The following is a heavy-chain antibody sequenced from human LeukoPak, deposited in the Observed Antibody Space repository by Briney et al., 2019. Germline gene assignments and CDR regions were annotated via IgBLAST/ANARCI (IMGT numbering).Heavy chain of an antibody. CDR1: GDSVSSNSAA. CDR3: TRATGGWFDP. CDR2: TYYRSKWYN. Sequence: SQTLSLTCAISGDSVSSNSAAWNWIWQSPSRGLEWLGRTYYRSKWYNDYAVSVKSRITINADTSKNQFSLEVNSVTPEDTAVYYCTRATGGWFDPWGQGTLVTVSS. V-gene: IGHV6-1*01. J-gene: IGHJ5*02. D-gene: IGHD3-10*01.